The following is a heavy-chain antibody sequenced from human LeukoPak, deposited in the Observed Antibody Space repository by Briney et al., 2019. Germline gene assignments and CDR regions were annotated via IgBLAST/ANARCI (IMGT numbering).Heavy chain of an antibody. Sequence: SETLSLTCAVYGGSFSGYYWSWIRQPPGKGLEWIGEINHSGSTNYNPSLKSRVTISVDTSKNQFSLKLSSVTAADTAVYYCARQSQYSSGWTNYNWFDPWGQGTLVTVSS. V-gene: IGHV4-34*01. D-gene: IGHD6-19*01. J-gene: IGHJ5*02. CDR1: GGSFSGYY. CDR2: INHSGST. CDR3: ARQSQYSSGWTNYNWFDP.